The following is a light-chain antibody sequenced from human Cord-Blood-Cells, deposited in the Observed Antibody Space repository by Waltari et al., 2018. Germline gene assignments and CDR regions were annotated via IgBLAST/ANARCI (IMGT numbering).Light chain of an antibody. Sequence: EIVLPQSPATLSLSPGARATLSCRASQSVSSYLAWYQQKPGQAPRLLIYDASNRATGIPARFSGSGSWTDFTLTISSLEPEDFAVYYCQQRSNWPRTFGQGTKVEIK. CDR1: QSVSSY. CDR3: QQRSNWPRT. J-gene: IGKJ1*01. V-gene: IGKV3-11*01. CDR2: DAS.